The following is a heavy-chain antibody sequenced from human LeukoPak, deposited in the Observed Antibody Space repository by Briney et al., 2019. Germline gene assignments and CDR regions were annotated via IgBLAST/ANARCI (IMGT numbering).Heavy chain of an antibody. J-gene: IGHJ6*02. CDR1: GYTFTGYY. Sequence: ASVKVSCKASGYTFTGYYMHWVRQAPGQGLEWMGWINPNSGGTNYAQKFQGRVTMTRDTSISTAYMELSRLRSDDTAVYYCARERSIAVAGTHCYYGMDVWGQGTTVTVSS. V-gene: IGHV1-2*02. D-gene: IGHD6-19*01. CDR3: ARERSIAVAGTHCYYGMDV. CDR2: INPNSGGT.